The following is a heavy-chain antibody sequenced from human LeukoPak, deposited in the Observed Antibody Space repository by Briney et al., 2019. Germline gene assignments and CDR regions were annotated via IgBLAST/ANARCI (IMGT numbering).Heavy chain of an antibody. CDR1: GGTFSSYA. CDR3: ARGLRGSPAFDY. D-gene: IGHD2-2*01. CDR2: INPNSGGT. Sequence: AASVKVSCKASGGTFSSYAISWVRQAPGQGLEWMGWINPNSGGTNYAQKFQGRVTMSRDTSISPAYRELSRLRSDDTAVYYCARGLRGSPAFDYWGQGTLVTVSS. J-gene: IGHJ4*02. V-gene: IGHV1-2*02.